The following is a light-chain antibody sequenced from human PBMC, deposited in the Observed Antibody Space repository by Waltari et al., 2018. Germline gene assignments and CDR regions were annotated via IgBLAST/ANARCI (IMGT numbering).Light chain of an antibody. J-gene: IGKJ1*01. CDR2: AGT. V-gene: IGKV1-39*01. Sequence: TGRASQSISDYLNLFQVKPGRAPNLLVYAGTGLQSRVPSRFNGSGSEAHVAHTISRLRPEGSASYFCQQNYRTPPTLGQGTKVEL. CDR3: QQNYRTPPT. CDR1: QSISDY.